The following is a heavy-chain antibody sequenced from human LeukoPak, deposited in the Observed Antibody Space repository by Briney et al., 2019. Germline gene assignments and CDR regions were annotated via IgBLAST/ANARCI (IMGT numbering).Heavy chain of an antibody. V-gene: IGHV4-39*07. D-gene: IGHD3-10*01. CDR2: IYYSGST. CDR1: GGSISSSSYY. CDR3: ARGPLGELFNDAFDI. Sequence: PSETLSLTCTVSGGSISSSSYYWGWIRQPPGKGLEWIGSIYYSGSTYYNPSLKSRVTISVDTSKNQFSLKLSSVTAADTAVYYCARGPLGELFNDAFDIWGQGTLVTVSS. J-gene: IGHJ3*02.